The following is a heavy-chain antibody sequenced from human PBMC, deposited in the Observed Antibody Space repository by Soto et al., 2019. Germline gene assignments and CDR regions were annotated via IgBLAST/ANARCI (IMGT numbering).Heavy chain of an antibody. J-gene: IGHJ2*01. Sequence: AESLRLSCAASGFTFSSYSMNWVLQAPGKGLAWVSYISSSSSTIYYAVSVKGGCTISRDNAKNSLYLQMNSLTSEDTAVYYCAGQDGTHTRKNWYFDLWGRGTLVTVSS. D-gene: IGHD1-26*01. V-gene: IGHV3-48*04. CDR1: GFTFSSYS. CDR3: AGQDGTHTRKNWYFDL. CDR2: ISSSSSTI.